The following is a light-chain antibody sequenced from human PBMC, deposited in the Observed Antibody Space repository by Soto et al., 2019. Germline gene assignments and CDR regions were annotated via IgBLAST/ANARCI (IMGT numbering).Light chain of an antibody. CDR1: SSNIGAGYD. J-gene: IGLJ2*01. Sequence: QSVLTQPPSVSRAPGQRVTISCTGSSSNIGAGYDVHWYQQLPGTAPKLLIYGNSNRPSGVPDRFSGSKSGTSASLAITGLQAEDEADYYCLSYDSSLSGVVFGGGTKLTVL. CDR3: LSYDSSLSGVV. CDR2: GNS. V-gene: IGLV1-40*01.